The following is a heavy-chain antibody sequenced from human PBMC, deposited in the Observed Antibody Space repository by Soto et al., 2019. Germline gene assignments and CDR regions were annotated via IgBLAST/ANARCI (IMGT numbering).Heavy chain of an antibody. Sequence: ASVKVSCKASGYTFTSYYMHWVRQAPGQGLEWMGIINPSGGSTSYAQKFQGRVTMTRDTSTSTVYMELSSLRSEDTAVYYCARDSDGRYDFWSAYSPYYYGMDVWGQGTTVTVSS. CDR2: INPSGGST. D-gene: IGHD3-3*01. V-gene: IGHV1-46*01. J-gene: IGHJ6*02. CDR3: ARDSDGRYDFWSAYSPYYYGMDV. CDR1: GYTFTSYY.